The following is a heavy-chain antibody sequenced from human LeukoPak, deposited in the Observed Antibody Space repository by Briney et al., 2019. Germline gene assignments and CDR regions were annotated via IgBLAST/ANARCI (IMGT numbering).Heavy chain of an antibody. V-gene: IGHV1-2*06. D-gene: IGHD6-19*01. CDR1: GYTFTGYY. J-gene: IGHJ4*02. Sequence: ASVKVSCKASGYTFTGYYMHWVRQAPGQGLEWMGRINPNSGGTNYAQKFQGRVTMTRDTSISTAYMEPSRLRSEDTAVYYCARSGYSSGWYVLGYWGQGTLVTVSS. CDR3: ARSGYSSGWYVLGY. CDR2: INPNSGGT.